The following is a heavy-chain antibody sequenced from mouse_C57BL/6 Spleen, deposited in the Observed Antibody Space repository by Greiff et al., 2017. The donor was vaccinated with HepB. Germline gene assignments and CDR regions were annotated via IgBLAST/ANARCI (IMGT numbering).Heavy chain of an antibody. CDR1: GFTFSDYG. Sequence: EVQRVESGGGLVKPGGSLKLSCAASGFTFSDYGMHWVRQAPEKGLEWVAYISSGSSTIYYADTVKGRFTISRDNAKNTLFLQMTSLRSEDTAMYYCARLYSNYYAMDYWGQRTSVTVSS. D-gene: IGHD2-5*01. CDR2: ISSGSSTI. V-gene: IGHV5-17*01. CDR3: ARLYSNYYAMDY. J-gene: IGHJ4*01.